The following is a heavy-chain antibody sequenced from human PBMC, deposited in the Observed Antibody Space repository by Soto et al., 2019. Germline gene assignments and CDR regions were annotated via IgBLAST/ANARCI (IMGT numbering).Heavy chain of an antibody. CDR2: IYYSGST. CDR3: ARGDNWNPENWFDP. Sequence: SETLSLTCTVSGGSISSYYWSWIRQPPGKGLEWIGYIYYSGSTNYNPSLKSRVTISVDTSKNQFSLKLSSVTAADTAVYYCARGDNWNPENWFDPWGQGTLVTVS. D-gene: IGHD1-20*01. J-gene: IGHJ5*02. V-gene: IGHV4-59*01. CDR1: GGSISSYY.